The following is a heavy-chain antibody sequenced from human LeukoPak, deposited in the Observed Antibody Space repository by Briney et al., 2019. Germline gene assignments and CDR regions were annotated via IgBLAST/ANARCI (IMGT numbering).Heavy chain of an antibody. Sequence: ASVKVSCKASGYTFTRYGISWVRQAPGQGLEWMGWINPNTGDTNFAQKFQGRVAMTRDTSLSTAYMDLSRLTSDDTAVYYCARDWPGISLHFDLWGRGTLITVSS. D-gene: IGHD2-15*01. CDR2: INPNTGDT. CDR1: GYTFTRYG. CDR3: ARDWPGISLHFDL. J-gene: IGHJ2*01. V-gene: IGHV1-2*02.